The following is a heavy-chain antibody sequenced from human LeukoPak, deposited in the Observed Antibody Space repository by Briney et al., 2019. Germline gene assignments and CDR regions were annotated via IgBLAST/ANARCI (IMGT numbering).Heavy chain of an antibody. CDR2: ITGSGAST. D-gene: IGHD1-26*01. J-gene: IGHJ4*02. CDR3: AKDVGKWESLHFFDY. Sequence: GGSLRLSCLTSGFTLSTNAMSWVRQAPGKGLEWISGITGSGASTYYADSVKGRFTISRDDSRNTLYLQMNSLRGDDTAVYYCAKDVGKWESLHFFDYWGQGTLVTVSS. CDR1: GFTLSTNA. V-gene: IGHV3-23*01.